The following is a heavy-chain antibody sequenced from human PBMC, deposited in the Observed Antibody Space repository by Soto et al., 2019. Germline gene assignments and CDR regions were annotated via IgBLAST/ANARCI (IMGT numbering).Heavy chain of an antibody. CDR3: ARNGGYYYYYMDV. D-gene: IGHD3-16*01. CDR1: GFTFTNYG. V-gene: IGHV3-20*01. CDR2: INWNGGNT. J-gene: IGHJ6*03. Sequence: GGSLRLSCAASGFTFTNYGMHWVRQAPGKGLEWVSGINWNGGNTAYADSVKGRFTISRDNAKNSLYLQMNSLRAEDTALYHCARNGGYYYYYMDVWGKGTTVTVSS.